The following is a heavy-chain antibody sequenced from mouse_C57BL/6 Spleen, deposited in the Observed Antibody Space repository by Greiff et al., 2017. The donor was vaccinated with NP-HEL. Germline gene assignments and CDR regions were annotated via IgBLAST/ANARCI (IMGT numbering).Heavy chain of an antibody. D-gene: IGHD2-3*01. CDR1: GYTFTSYW. V-gene: IGHV1-64*01. J-gene: IGHJ4*01. CDR3: ASQGWLLRVYDMDY. CDR2: IHPNSGST. Sequence: QVQLQQPGAELVKPGASVKLSCKASGYTFTSYWMHWVKQRPGQGLEWIGMIHPNSGSTNYNEKFKSKATLTVDKSSSTAYMQLSSLTSEDFAVYYCASQGWLLRVYDMDYWGQGTSVTGSS.